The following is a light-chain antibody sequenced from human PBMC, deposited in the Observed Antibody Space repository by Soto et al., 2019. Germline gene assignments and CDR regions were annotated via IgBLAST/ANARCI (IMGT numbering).Light chain of an antibody. Sequence: EIVMTQSPATLSVSPGERATLSCRASQSVSSNLAWYQQKPGQAPRLLIYGASTRTTGIPARFSGSGSGTDFTLTSSLLQAEVFAFYYCQQYNNWPAFGQGTKVEIK. CDR1: QSVSSN. CDR3: QQYNNWPA. V-gene: IGKV3-15*01. J-gene: IGKJ1*01. CDR2: GAS.